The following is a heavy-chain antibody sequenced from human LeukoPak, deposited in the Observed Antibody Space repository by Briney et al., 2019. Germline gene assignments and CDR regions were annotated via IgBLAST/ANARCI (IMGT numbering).Heavy chain of an antibody. J-gene: IGHJ4*02. V-gene: IGHV4-39*07. D-gene: IGHD4-17*01. CDR2: IYYSGST. CDR1: GGSLSSSSYY. CDR3: AREGDRSLTTIDY. Sequence: SETLSLTCTVSGGSLSSSSYYWGWIRQPPGKGLEWIGSIYYSGSTYYNPSLKSRVTISVDTSKNQFSLKLSSVTAADTAVYYCAREGDRSLTTIDYWGQGTLVTVSS.